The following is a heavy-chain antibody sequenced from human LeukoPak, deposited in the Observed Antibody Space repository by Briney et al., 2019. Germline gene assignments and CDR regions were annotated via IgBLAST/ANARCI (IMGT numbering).Heavy chain of an antibody. CDR1: EFTFNNYW. D-gene: IGHD3-16*01. V-gene: IGHV3-74*01. CDR3: ARGGGLDV. Sequence: GGSLRLSCAASEFTFNNYWMHWVRHAPGKGLVWVSRINSDGSHTDYADSVKGRFTISRDNAKNTLYLQMNSLRAEDTAVYFCARGGGLDVWGQGATVTVSS. CDR2: INSDGSHT. J-gene: IGHJ6*02.